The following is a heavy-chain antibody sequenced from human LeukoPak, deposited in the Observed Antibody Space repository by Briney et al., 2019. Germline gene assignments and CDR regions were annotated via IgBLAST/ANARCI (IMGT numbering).Heavy chain of an antibody. Sequence: GGSLRLSCAASGFTLSDHWMNWVRQAPGQGPDWLANIKQDGSVQNYVDSVKGRFTVSRDNARNSLSLQMSSLRVEDTAVYYCARTLQYDAAGFYRQFDSWGRGTLVTVSS. J-gene: IGHJ5*02. CDR1: GFTLSDHW. CDR3: ARTLQYDAAGFYRQFDS. D-gene: IGHD3-9*01. V-gene: IGHV3-7*01. CDR2: IKQDGSVQ.